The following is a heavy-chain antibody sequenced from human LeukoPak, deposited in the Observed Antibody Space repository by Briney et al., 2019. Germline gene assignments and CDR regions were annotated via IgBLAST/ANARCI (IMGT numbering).Heavy chain of an antibody. D-gene: IGHD3-9*01. J-gene: IGHJ5*02. Sequence: SETLSLTCTVSGGSISSSSYSWGWIRQPPGKGLEWIGSIYYSGSTYYNPSLKSRVTISVDTSKNQFSLKLSSVTAADTAVYYCARHPFLRYFDWLLTWGQGTLVTVSS. CDR2: IYYSGST. CDR1: GGSISSSSYS. CDR3: ARHPFLRYFDWLLT. V-gene: IGHV4-39*01.